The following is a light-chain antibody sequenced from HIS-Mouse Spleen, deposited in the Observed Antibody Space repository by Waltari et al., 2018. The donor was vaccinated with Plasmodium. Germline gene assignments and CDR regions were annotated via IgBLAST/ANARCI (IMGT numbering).Light chain of an antibody. J-gene: IGKJ2*01. CDR3: LHDYNYPYT. V-gene: IGKV1-6*01. CDR1: QGIRND. Sequence: ATQLTQSPSSLSASAGDSITITCRASQGIRNDLGWYQQKPGKAPKLLISAASSLQSGVPSRFSGSGSGTDFTLTISSLQPEDFATYYCLHDYNYPYTFGQGTKLEIK. CDR2: AAS.